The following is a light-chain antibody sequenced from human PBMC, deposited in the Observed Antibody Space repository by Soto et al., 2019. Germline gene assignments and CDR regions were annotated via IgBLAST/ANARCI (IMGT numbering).Light chain of an antibody. V-gene: IGKV3-15*01. CDR2: GAS. Sequence: EIVMPQSPATLSVSPGERATLSCRASQSVSSNLAWYQQKPGQAPRLLIYGASTRATGIPARSSGSGSGTEFTLTISSLQSEDFAVYYCQQYNNWPPWTFGQGTKVEI. J-gene: IGKJ1*01. CDR3: QQYNNWPPWT. CDR1: QSVSSN.